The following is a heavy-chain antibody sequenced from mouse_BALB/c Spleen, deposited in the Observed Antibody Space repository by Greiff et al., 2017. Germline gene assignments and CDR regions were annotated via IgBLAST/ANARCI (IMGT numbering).Heavy chain of an antibody. CDR3: ARGGYGSDY. CDR2: ISYDGSN. D-gene: IGHD2-10*02. Sequence: ESGPGLVKPSQSLSLTCSVTGYSITSGYYWNWIRQFPGNKLEWMGYISYDGSNNYNPSLKNRISITRDTSKNQFFLKLNSVTTEDTATYYCARGGYGSDYWGQGTTLTVSS. J-gene: IGHJ2*01. V-gene: IGHV3-6*02. CDR1: GYSITSGYY.